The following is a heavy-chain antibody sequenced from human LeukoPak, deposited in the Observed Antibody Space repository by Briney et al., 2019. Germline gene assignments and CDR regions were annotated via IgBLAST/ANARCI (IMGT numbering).Heavy chain of an antibody. CDR3: AKDGGLWVSAHWGDS. CDR1: GFTFSSYT. J-gene: IGHJ4*02. CDR2: LTTSDGNT. V-gene: IGHV3-23*01. D-gene: IGHD7-27*01. Sequence: GGSLRLSCAASGFTFSSYTMSWVRQAPGKGLEWVSTLTTSDGNTYYADSVKGRFTVSRDNSKNTLFLQTNSLRAEDTAVYYCAKDGGLWVSAHWGDSWGRGTLVTVSS.